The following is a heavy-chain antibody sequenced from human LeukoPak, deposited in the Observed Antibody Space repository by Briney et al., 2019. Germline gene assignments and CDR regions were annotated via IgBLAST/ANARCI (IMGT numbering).Heavy chain of an antibody. CDR1: GGSISSGGYY. CDR3: VRHLVVVAATPWTVGAYYFDY. Sequence: SQTLSLTCTVSGGSISSGGYYWSWIRQHPGKGLEWIGYIYYSGSTYYNPSLKSRVTISVDTSKNQFSLKLSSVTAADTAVYYCVRHLVVVAATPWTVGAYYFDYWGQGTLVTVSS. CDR2: IYYSGST. V-gene: IGHV4-31*03. D-gene: IGHD2-15*01. J-gene: IGHJ4*02.